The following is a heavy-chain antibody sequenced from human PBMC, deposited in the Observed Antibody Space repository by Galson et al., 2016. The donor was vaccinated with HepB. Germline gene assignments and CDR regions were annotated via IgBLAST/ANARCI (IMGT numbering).Heavy chain of an antibody. D-gene: IGHD3-10*01. CDR2: ISSNSRTI. CDR1: GFIFDDYA. CDR3: AKYRGNLNYYQLYGMAV. J-gene: IGHJ6*02. Sequence: SLRLSCAASGFIFDDYALSWVRQTPGKGLEWVSTISSNSRTIDYADSVKGRFTIFRDNAEKSMHLQMDSLKTEDTALYYCAKYRGNLNYYQLYGMAVWGQGTMVTVSS. V-gene: IGHV3-9*01.